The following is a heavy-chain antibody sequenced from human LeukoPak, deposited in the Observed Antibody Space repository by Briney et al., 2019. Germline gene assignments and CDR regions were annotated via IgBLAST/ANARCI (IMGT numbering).Heavy chain of an antibody. CDR3: AKVATNWYSSGWSDY. J-gene: IGHJ4*02. CDR1: GFTFSSYA. V-gene: IGHV3-23*01. D-gene: IGHD6-19*01. Sequence: GGPLRLSCAASGFTFSSYAMSWVRQAPGKGLEWVSAISGSGGSTYYADSVKGRFTISRDNSKNTLYLQMNSLSAEDTAVYYCAKVATNWYSSGWSDYWGKGTLVTVSS. CDR2: ISGSGGST.